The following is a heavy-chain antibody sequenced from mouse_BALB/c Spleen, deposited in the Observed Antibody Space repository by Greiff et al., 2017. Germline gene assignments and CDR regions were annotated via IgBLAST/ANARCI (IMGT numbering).Heavy chain of an antibody. Sequence: VQLKESGPGLVAPSQSLSITCTVSGFSLTGYGVNWVRQPPGKGLEWLGMIWGDGSTDYNSALKSRLSISKDNSKSQVFLKMNSLQTDDTARYYCARGALLRNWYFDVWGAGTTVTVSS. CDR1: GFSLTGYG. CDR3: ARGALLRNWYFDV. J-gene: IGHJ1*01. V-gene: IGHV2-6-7*01. CDR2: IWGDGST. D-gene: IGHD1-1*01.